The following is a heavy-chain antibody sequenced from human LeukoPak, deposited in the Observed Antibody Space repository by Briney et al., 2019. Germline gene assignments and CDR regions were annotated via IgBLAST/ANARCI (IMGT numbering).Heavy chain of an antibody. CDR1: GFTFSSYE. Sequence: PGGSLRLSCAASGFTFSSYEMNWVRQAPGKGLEWVSYISSSGSTIYYADSVKGRLTISRDNAKNSLYLQMNSLRAEDTAVYYCARSNVLLWFRELYPLDYWGQGTLVTVSS. CDR3: ARSNVLLWFRELYPLDY. CDR2: ISSSGSTI. V-gene: IGHV3-48*03. D-gene: IGHD3-10*01. J-gene: IGHJ4*02.